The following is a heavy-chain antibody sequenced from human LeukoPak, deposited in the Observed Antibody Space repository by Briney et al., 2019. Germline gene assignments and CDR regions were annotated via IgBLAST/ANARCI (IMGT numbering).Heavy chain of an antibody. Sequence: SETLSLTCTVSGGSIRSYYWSWIRQPPGKGLEWIGYIYTSGSTNYNPSLKSRVTISVDTSKNQFSLKLSSVTAADTAVYYCASSITMIVNDAFDIWGQGTMVTVSS. CDR2: IYTSGST. V-gene: IGHV4-4*09. J-gene: IGHJ3*02. D-gene: IGHD3-22*01. CDR1: GGSIRSYY. CDR3: ASSITMIVNDAFDI.